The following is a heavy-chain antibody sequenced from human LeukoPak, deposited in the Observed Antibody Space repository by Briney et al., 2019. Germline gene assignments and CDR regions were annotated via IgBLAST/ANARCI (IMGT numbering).Heavy chain of an antibody. CDR2: THSYNGNT. Sequence: ASVKVSCKASGYTFTNYVISWVRQAPGQGLEWMGWTHSYNGNTNYAQKLQGRVTMTTDTSTSTAYMELRRLKSDDTAVYYCAREIDYWGQGTLVTVSS. J-gene: IGHJ4*02. CDR3: AREIDY. CDR1: GYTFTNYV. V-gene: IGHV1-18*01.